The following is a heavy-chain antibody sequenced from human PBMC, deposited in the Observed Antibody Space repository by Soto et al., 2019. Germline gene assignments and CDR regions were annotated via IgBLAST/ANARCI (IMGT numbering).Heavy chain of an antibody. V-gene: IGHV4-59*01. Sequence: PSETLSLTCTVSGGSISSYYWSWIRQPPGKGLEWIGYIYYSGSTNYNPSLKSRVTISVDTSKNQFSLKLSSVTAADTAVYYCARSGFRRPYCSRSSYYLSYWGKGTLVTGSS. CDR2: IYYSGST. J-gene: IGHJ4*02. D-gene: IGHD2-2*01. CDR3: ARSGFRRPYCSRSSYYLSY. CDR1: GGSISSYY.